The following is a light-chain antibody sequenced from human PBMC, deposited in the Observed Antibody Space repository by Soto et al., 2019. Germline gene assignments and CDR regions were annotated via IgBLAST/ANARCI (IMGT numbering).Light chain of an antibody. CDR1: SSDIGGDNL. J-gene: IGLJ1*01. CDR2: AVS. V-gene: IGLV2-23*02. CDR3: CSYADSVDDHV. Sequence: QSVLTQPASVSGSPGQSVTISCTGTSSDIGGDNLVYWYQHYPRKAPKLVIYAVSERPSGVSYRFSGSKSGNTASLTISGLQAGDEADYYCCSYADSVDDHVFGTGTKLTVL.